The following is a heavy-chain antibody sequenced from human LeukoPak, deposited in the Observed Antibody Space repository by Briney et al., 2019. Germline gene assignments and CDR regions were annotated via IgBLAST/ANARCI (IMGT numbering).Heavy chain of an antibody. Sequence: GGSLRLSRAASGFTSHSYAMHGVRQAPGKGGAWGGVITYDGSNTCYADYVKGRFTISRENSKSTLYLQVNSLRAEDWAVYYCAKAGDCSSTSCLDYWGQGTLVTVSS. J-gene: IGHJ4*02. CDR1: GFTSHSYA. D-gene: IGHD2-2*01. CDR2: ITYDGSNT. V-gene: IGHV3-30*01. CDR3: AKAGDCSSTSCLDY.